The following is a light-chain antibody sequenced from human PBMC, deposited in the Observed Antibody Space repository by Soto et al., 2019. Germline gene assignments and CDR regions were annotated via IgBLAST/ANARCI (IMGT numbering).Light chain of an antibody. CDR1: SSDVGGYNY. CDR3: RSYTTRNTVL. Sequence: QSALTQPASVSGSPGQSITISCTGTSSDVGGYNYVSWYQQHPGRAPKLMIYEVSNRPSGVSNRFSGSKSGNTASLTISGLQAEDEADYYCRSYTTRNTVLFGGGTKPPS. V-gene: IGLV2-14*01. CDR2: EVS. J-gene: IGLJ2*01.